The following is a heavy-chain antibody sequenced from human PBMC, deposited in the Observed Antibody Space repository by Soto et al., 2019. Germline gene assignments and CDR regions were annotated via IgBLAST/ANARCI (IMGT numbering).Heavy chain of an antibody. CDR3: ARGHSTDCSNGVCSFFYNHEMDV. CDR2: INPKSGGP. D-gene: IGHD2-8*01. Sequence: QVQLVQSGAEVKKPGASVRVSCKASGYSFTDYHIHWVRQAPGQGLEWLGRINPKSGGPSTAQKLQGWVTKTRDRSISTVYMELTRLRSDDTAVYFCARGHSTDCSNGVCSFFYNHEMDVWGQGTTVTVSS. V-gene: IGHV1-2*04. CDR1: GYSFTDYH. J-gene: IGHJ6*02.